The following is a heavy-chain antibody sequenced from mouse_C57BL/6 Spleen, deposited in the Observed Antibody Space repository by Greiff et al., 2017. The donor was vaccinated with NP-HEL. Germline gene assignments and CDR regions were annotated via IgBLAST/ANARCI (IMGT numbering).Heavy chain of an antibody. CDR1: GFTFNSYA. CDR2: ISSGGDYI. CDR3: TRDSHSTVVTHAMDY. V-gene: IGHV5-9-1*02. J-gene: IGHJ4*01. Sequence: EVKVVESGEGLVKPGGSLKLSCAASGFTFNSYAMSWVRQTPEKRLEWVAYISSGGDYIYYADTVKGRFTISRDNARNTLYLQMSSLKSEDTAMYYCTRDSHSTVVTHAMDYWGQGTSVTVSS. D-gene: IGHD1-1*01.